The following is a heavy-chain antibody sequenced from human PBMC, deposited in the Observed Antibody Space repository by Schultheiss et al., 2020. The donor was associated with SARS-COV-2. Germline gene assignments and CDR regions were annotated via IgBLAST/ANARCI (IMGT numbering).Heavy chain of an antibody. V-gene: IGHV4-34*09. CDR2: IHYSGST. CDR3: ARDWGPGYGSFDP. J-gene: IGHJ5*02. CDR1: GGSFSGYY. Sequence: SETLSLTCAVYGGSFSGYYWSWIRQPPRKGLEWIGYIHYSGSTYYSPSLRSRVTISIDTSKSQFSLRLSSVSAADSAVYFCARDWGPGYGSFDPWGQGTLVTVSS. D-gene: IGHD5-18*01.